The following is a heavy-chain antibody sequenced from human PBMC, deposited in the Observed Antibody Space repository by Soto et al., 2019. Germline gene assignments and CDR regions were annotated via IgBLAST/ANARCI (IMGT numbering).Heavy chain of an antibody. CDR1: GFTFSSYD. J-gene: IGHJ3*02. Sequence: EVQLVESGGGLEQPGGSLRLSCAASGFTFSSYDMHWVRQATGKGLEWVSAIGTAGDTYYPGSVKGRFTISRENAKNSLYLQMNSLRAGDTAVYYCARDKGVGDAFDIWGQGTMVTVSS. V-gene: IGHV3-13*04. CDR2: IGTAGDT. CDR3: ARDKGVGDAFDI. D-gene: IGHD1-26*01.